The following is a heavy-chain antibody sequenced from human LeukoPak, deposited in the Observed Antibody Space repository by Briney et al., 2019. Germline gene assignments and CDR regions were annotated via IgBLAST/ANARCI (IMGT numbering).Heavy chain of an antibody. CDR2: ISGSGGST. Sequence: SGGSLRLSCAASGFTFSSYAMSWVRQAPGKGLEWVSAISGSGGSTYYADSVKGRFTISRDNSKNTLYLQMNSLRAEDTAVYYCAKDPYHITMIVVVMNYFDYWGQGTLVTVSS. CDR3: AKDPYHITMIVVVMNYFDY. V-gene: IGHV3-23*01. CDR1: GFTFSSYA. D-gene: IGHD3-22*01. J-gene: IGHJ4*02.